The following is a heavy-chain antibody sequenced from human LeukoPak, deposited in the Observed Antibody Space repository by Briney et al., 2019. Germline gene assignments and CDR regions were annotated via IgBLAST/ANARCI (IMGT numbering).Heavy chain of an antibody. Sequence: GVLRLSCAASGFTFSNYAMSWVRQAPGKGLEWVSGISGSGDSTYYADSVKGRFTISRDNSKNTLYLQMNSLRAEDTAVYYCAKGNRIAAALDVWGQGTTVTVSS. CDR1: GFTFSNYA. CDR2: ISGSGDST. J-gene: IGHJ6*02. CDR3: AKGNRIAAALDV. V-gene: IGHV3-23*01. D-gene: IGHD6-13*01.